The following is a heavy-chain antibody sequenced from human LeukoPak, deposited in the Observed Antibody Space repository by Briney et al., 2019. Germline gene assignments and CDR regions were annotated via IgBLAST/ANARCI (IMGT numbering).Heavy chain of an antibody. V-gene: IGHV1-18*01. Sequence: ASVKVSCKSSGYTFTTYGITWVRQAPGQGLEWMGWISTDNGDTNYAQKLQGRVTMTTDTSTSTAYMELRSLRSDDTAVYYCARVSDYYGSGSDGMHSDYYFDYWGQGTLVTVSS. CDR2: ISTDNGDT. CDR3: ARVSDYYGSGSDGMHSDYYFDY. D-gene: IGHD3-10*01. J-gene: IGHJ4*02. CDR1: GYTFTTYG.